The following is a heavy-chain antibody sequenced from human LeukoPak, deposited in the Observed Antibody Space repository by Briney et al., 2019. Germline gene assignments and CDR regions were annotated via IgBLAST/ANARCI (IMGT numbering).Heavy chain of an antibody. CDR3: ARELSTFTMIDSLNVDPFDI. Sequence: GGSLRLSCAASGFTFDDYGMSWVRQAPGKGLEWVSGINWNGGSTGYADSVKGRFTISRDNAKNSLYLHMNSLRAEDTALYYCARELSTFTMIDSLNVDPFDIWGQGTMVTVSS. V-gene: IGHV3-20*04. CDR2: INWNGGST. D-gene: IGHD3-22*01. CDR1: GFTFDDYG. J-gene: IGHJ3*02.